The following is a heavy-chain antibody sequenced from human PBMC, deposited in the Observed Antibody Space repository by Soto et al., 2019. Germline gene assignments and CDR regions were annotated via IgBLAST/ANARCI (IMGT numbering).Heavy chain of an antibody. CDR1: GYSFTSYW. CDR2: IYPGDSDT. J-gene: IGHJ6*02. CDR3: ARLDSDGGSYYYYGMDF. V-gene: IGHV5-51*01. Sequence: PGESLKISCKGSGYSFTSYWIGWVRQMPGKGLEWMGIIYPGDSDTRYSPSFQGQVTISADKSISTAYLQWSSLKASDTAMYYCARLDSDGGSYYYYGMDFWGQGTTVTVSS. D-gene: IGHD2-15*01.